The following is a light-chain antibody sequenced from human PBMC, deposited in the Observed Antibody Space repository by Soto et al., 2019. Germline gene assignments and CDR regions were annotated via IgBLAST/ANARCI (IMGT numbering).Light chain of an antibody. Sequence: QSALTQPPSVSGSPGQSVTISCTAASSDVGSYNRVSWYQQPPGTAPKLMIYEVTNRPSGVPDRFSGSKSGNTASLTISGLQAEDEADYYCSLYTDSSTVVFGGGTKVTVL. CDR1: SSDVGSYNR. V-gene: IGLV2-18*01. J-gene: IGLJ2*01. CDR2: EVT. CDR3: SLYTDSSTVV.